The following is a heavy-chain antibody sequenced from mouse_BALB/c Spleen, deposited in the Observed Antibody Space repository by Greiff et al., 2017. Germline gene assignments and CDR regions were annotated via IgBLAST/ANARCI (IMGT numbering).Heavy chain of an antibody. CDR2: FYPGSGSI. J-gene: IGHJ4*01. Sequence: VKLQESGAELVKPGASVKLSCKASGYTFTEYIIHWVMQRSGKGLEWIGWFYPGSGSIKYNEKFKDKATLTADKSSSTVYMELSRLTSEDSAVYFCARHEEGRYYGSSYAMDYWGQGTSVTVSS. CDR1: GYTFTEYI. V-gene: IGHV1-62-2*01. CDR3: ARHEEGRYYGSSYAMDY. D-gene: IGHD1-1*01.